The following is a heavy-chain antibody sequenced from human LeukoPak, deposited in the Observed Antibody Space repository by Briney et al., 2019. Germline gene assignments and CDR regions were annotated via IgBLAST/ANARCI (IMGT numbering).Heavy chain of an antibody. V-gene: IGHV1-69*13. Sequence: SVKVSCKASGGTFSSYAISWVRQAPGQRLEWMGGIIPIFGTANYAQKFQGRVTITADESTSTAYMELSSLRSEDTAVYYCARVVGLTGYSSSWYSGYYHYMDVWGKGTTVTVSS. CDR2: IIPIFGTA. J-gene: IGHJ6*03. D-gene: IGHD6-13*01. CDR1: GGTFSSYA. CDR3: ARVVGLTGYSSSWYSGYYHYMDV.